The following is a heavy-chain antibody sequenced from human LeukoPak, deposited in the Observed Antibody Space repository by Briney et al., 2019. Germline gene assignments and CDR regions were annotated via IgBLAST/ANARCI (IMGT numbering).Heavy chain of an antibody. CDR2: IYSGGGT. CDR1: GFTVSRNY. V-gene: IGHV3-66*01. Sequence: GGSLRLSCAASGFTVSRNYMSWVRQAPGKGLEWVSVIYSGGGTYYADSVRGRFTISRDNSKNTVYLQMNSLRAEDTAVYYCAADRCSSTTCFGEYWGQGTLVTVSS. D-gene: IGHD2-2*01. J-gene: IGHJ4*02. CDR3: AADRCSSTTCFGEY.